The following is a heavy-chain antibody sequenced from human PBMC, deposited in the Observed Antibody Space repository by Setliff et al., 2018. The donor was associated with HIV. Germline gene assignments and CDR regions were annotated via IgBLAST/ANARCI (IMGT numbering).Heavy chain of an antibody. CDR2: INPNSGGT. V-gene: IGHV1-2*06. Sequence: ASVKVSCKASGYTFTGYYMHWVRQAPGQGLEWMGRINPNSGGTNYAQKFQGRVTMIRDTSISTAYMELSRLRSDDTAVYYCARDPHLGGSCAFDIWGQGTMVTVSS. J-gene: IGHJ3*02. CDR3: ARDPHLGGSCAFDI. D-gene: IGHD1-26*01. CDR1: GYTFTGYY.